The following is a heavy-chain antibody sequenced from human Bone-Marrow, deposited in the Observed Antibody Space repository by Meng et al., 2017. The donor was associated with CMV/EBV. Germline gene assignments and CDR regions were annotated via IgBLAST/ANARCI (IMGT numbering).Heavy chain of an antibody. CDR1: GGSISSYY. CDR2: IYYSGST. CDR3: SRDKGDFWSGYDFLFDP. D-gene: IGHD3-3*01. Sequence: SETLSLTCTVSGGSISSYYWSWIRQPPGKGLEWIGYIYYSGSTNYNPSLKSRVTISVDTSKNQFSLKLSSVTAADTAVYYCSRDKGDFWSGYDFLFDPWGQGTLVTVSS. J-gene: IGHJ5*02. V-gene: IGHV4-59*01.